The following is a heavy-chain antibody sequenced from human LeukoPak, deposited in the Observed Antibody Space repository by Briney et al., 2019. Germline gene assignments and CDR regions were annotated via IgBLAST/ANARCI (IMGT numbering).Heavy chain of an antibody. CDR3: ARSVDYGDPTHDY. V-gene: IGHV1-8*01. J-gene: IGHJ4*02. Sequence: GASVMVSCKASGYTFTSYDIDWVRQASGQGLEWMGWMNPNSGNTGYAQKFQGRVTMTRNTSISTAYMELSSLRSEDTAVYYCARSVDYGDPTHDYWGQGTLVTVSS. D-gene: IGHD4-17*01. CDR1: GYTFTSYD. CDR2: MNPNSGNT.